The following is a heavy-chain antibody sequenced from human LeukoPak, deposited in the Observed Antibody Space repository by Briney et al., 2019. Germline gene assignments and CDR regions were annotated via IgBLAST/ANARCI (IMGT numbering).Heavy chain of an antibody. J-gene: IGHJ3*02. V-gene: IGHV1-2*02. CDR3: ARVAEWIDGNDAFDI. CDR1: GYTFTGYY. D-gene: IGHD3-3*01. Sequence: ASVKVSCKASGYTFTGYYVHWVRQAPGQGLEWMGWINPNSGGTNYAQKFQGRVTMTRDTSISTAYMELSRLRSDDTAVYYCARVAEWIDGNDAFDIWGQGTMVTVSS. CDR2: INPNSGGT.